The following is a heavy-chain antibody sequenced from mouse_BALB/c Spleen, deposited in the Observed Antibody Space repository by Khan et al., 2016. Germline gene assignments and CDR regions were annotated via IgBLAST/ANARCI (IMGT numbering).Heavy chain of an antibody. CDR1: GYTFTSYW. CDR3: ERERTVPLMGY. Sequence: DLVKPGASVKLSCKASGYTFTSYWINWIKQRPGQGLEWIGRIAPGSGSTYYNEMFKGKATLTVETSSSTAYIQLSSLSSEDSAVYFGERERTVPLMGYWGQGTSVTGSS. CDR2: IAPGSGST. V-gene: IGHV1S41*01. D-gene: IGHD1-1*01. J-gene: IGHJ4*01.